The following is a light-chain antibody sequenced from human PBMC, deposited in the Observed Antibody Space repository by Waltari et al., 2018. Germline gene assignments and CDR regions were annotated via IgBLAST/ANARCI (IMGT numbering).Light chain of an antibody. J-gene: IGLJ2*01. Sequence: QLVLTQPPSASASLGASVKLTCTLNSGHTRYAIAWHQQQPEKGPRFLMKLDSDGSHTKGDGIPDRFSGSRSGAERYLILSSLQSEDEADYYCQSWDTGIKVFGGGTKLTVL. CDR3: QSWDTGIKV. CDR1: SGHTRYA. CDR2: LDSDGSH. V-gene: IGLV4-69*01.